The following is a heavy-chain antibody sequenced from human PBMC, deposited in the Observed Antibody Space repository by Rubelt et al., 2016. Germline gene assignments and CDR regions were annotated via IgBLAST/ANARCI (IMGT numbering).Heavy chain of an antibody. V-gene: IGHV4-61*05. D-gene: IGHD5-18*01. Sequence: QVQLQESGPGLVKPSETLSLTCTVSGGSISRSSYYWGWIRQPPGKGLEWIGDIHYSGSTNYSPSLKSRVTISVDTFKNQFPLKLSSVTAADTAVYYCARGYNYGPQDDFWGQGTLVTVSS. CDR3: ARGYNYGPQDDF. J-gene: IGHJ4*02. CDR2: IHYSGST. CDR1: GGSISRSSYY.